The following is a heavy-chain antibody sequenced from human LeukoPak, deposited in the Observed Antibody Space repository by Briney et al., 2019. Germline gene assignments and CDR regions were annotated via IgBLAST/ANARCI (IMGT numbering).Heavy chain of an antibody. CDR1: GGTFSSYA. V-gene: IGHV1-69*13. CDR3: AREGVKYCSSTSCYLNWFDP. J-gene: IGHJ5*02. CDR2: IIPIFGTA. Sequence: SVKVSCKASGGTFSSYAISWVRQAPGQGLEWMGGIIPIFGTANYAQKFQSRVTITADESTSTAYMELSSLRSEDTAVYYCAREGVKYCSSTSCYLNWFDPWGQGTLVTVSS. D-gene: IGHD2-2*01.